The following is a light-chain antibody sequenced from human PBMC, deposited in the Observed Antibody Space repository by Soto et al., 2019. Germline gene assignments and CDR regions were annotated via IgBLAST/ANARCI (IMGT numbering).Light chain of an antibody. Sequence: QSALTQPPSASGSPGQSVSISCTGTSSDVGGYNYVSWYQQHPGKAPKVIIYEVSERPSGVPDRFSGSKSGNTASLTVSGLQAEDEADYYCGSYGGSHNLVFGGGTKVTVL. CDR2: EVS. V-gene: IGLV2-8*01. CDR3: GSYGGSHNLV. CDR1: SSDVGGYNY. J-gene: IGLJ3*02.